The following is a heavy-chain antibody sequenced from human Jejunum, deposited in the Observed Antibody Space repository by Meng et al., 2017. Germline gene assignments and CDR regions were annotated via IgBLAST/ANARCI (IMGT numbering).Heavy chain of an antibody. D-gene: IGHD5-18*01. CDR2: IWSDGSHE. J-gene: IGHJ6*02. Sequence: GESLKISCGASGYTFSWHAIHWVRQAPGKGLEGVSQIWSDGSHEYYADSVKGRFTISRDNSKNMAFLQMNSLIAEDTGVYYYARDGQSQAPYTMDVWGLGTMVTVSS. CDR1: GYTFSWHA. V-gene: IGHV3-33*01. CDR3: ARDGQSQAPYTMDV.